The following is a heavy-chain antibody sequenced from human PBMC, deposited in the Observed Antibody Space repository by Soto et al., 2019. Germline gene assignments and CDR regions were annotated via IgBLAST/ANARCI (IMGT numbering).Heavy chain of an antibody. CDR3: ASYDSSGYYYYFDY. V-gene: IGHV3-7*03. CDR2: IKQDGSEK. CDR1: GFTFSSYW. J-gene: IGHJ4*02. D-gene: IGHD3-22*01. Sequence: EVQLVESGGGLVQPGGSLRLSCAASGFTFSSYWMRWVRQAPGKGLEWVANIKQDGSEKYYVDSVKGRFTISRDNAKNSLYLQMNSLRAEDTAVYYCASYDSSGYYYYFDYWGQGTLVTVSS.